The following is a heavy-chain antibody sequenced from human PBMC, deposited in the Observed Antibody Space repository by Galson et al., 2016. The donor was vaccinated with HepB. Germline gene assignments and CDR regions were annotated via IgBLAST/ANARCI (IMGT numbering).Heavy chain of an antibody. CDR2: ISNTASTI. CDR1: GFTFRDHY. V-gene: IGHV3-11*01. J-gene: IGHJ3*01. Sequence: SLRLSCAASGFTFRDHYLSWIRQAPGKGLEWIAYISNTASTIYYADSVKGRFTISRDSAESSVYLQMNSLRAEDTAVYYCARDLPDDSVEYFDVFDLWGQGTMVTVSS. D-gene: IGHD4-17*01. CDR3: ARDLPDDSVEYFDVFDL.